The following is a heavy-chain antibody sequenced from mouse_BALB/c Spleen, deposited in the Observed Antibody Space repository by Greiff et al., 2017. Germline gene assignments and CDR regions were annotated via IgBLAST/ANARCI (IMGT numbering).Heavy chain of an antibody. J-gene: IGHJ4*01. CDR2: IWSGGST. CDR3: ARIGSHYAMDY. CDR1: GFSLTSYG. V-gene: IGHV2-2*02. Sequence: VKLVESGPGLVQPSQSLSITCTVSGFSLTSYGVHWVRQSPGKGLEWLGVIWSGGSTDYNAAFISRLSISKDNSKSQVFFKMNSLQANDTAIYYCARIGSHYAMDYWGQGTSVTVSS. D-gene: IGHD1-1*02.